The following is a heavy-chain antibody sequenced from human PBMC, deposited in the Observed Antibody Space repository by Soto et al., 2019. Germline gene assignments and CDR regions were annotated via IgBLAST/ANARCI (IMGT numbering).Heavy chain of an antibody. CDR1: VGSISSYY. D-gene: IGHD3-10*02. CDR3: ARGALNTMWPS. V-gene: IGHV4-59*01. J-gene: IGHJ5*02. CDR2: IYYSGST. Sequence: ASATLSLTCTVSVGSISSYYWSWIRQPPGKGLEWIGYIYYSGSTNYNPSLKSRVTISVDTSKNQFSLKLSSVTAAGTAVYYCARGALNTMWPSWGQGNLVTVSS.